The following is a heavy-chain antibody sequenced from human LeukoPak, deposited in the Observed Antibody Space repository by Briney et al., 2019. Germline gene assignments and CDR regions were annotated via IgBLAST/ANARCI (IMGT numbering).Heavy chain of an antibody. V-gene: IGHV3-23*01. CDR1: GFTVSSNY. CDR2: ISGSGGST. Sequence: GGSLRLSCAASGFTVSSNYMSWVRQAPGKGLEWVSAISGSGGSTYYADSVKGRFTISRDNSKNTLYLQMNSLRAEDTAVYYCAKSAGDYDSSGYYLSNWFDPWGQGTLVTVSS. J-gene: IGHJ5*02. D-gene: IGHD3-22*01. CDR3: AKSAGDYDSSGYYLSNWFDP.